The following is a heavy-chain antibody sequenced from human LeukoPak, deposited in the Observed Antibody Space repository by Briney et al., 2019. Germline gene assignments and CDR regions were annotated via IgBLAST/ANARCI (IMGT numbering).Heavy chain of an antibody. CDR3: ARQGIVYQFDN. CDR1: GGTISTYY. Sequence: SETLSLTCTVSGGTISTYYWSWIRQPPGKGLEWIGYIYSRGSTKYNPSLKSRVTISVDTSKNQFSLKVRSVTAADTAVYYCARQGIVYQFDNWSQGTLVTVSS. J-gene: IGHJ4*02. CDR2: IYSRGST. V-gene: IGHV4-59*08. D-gene: IGHD2-8*01.